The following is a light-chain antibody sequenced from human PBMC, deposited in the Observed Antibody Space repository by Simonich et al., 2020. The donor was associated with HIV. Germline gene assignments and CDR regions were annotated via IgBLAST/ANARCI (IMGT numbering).Light chain of an antibody. Sequence: QSVLTQPPSASGTPGQRVTISCSGSRSNIGGNYVYWYQQFPGTAPKVLIYRNKQRTSGVPDRFSGSKSGTSASLAISGLRSEDEADYYCTSWDDSLNGWVFGGGTKLTVL. CDR1: RSNIGGNY. J-gene: IGLJ3*02. V-gene: IGLV1-47*01. CDR3: TSWDDSLNGWV. CDR2: RNK.